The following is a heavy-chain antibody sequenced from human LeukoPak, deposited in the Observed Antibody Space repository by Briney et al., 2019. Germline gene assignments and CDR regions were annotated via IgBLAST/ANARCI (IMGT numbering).Heavy chain of an antibody. J-gene: IGHJ4*02. CDR1: GGSISSYY. D-gene: IGHD3-3*01. CDR2: IYTSGST. V-gene: IGHV4-4*07. Sequence: SETLSLTCIVSGGSISSYYWSWIRRPAGKGLEWIGRIYTSGSTNDNPSLTSRITMSVDTSKTQFSLKLSAVTAADSAVYYCARDRDFLDYWGQGTLVTVSS. CDR3: ARDRDFLDY.